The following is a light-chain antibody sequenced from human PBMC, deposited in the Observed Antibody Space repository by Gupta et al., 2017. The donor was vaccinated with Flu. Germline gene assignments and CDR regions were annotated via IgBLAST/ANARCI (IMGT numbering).Light chain of an antibody. J-gene: IGLJ1*01. CDR3: AAWDDSLSGSYV. CDR1: SSNIGSNY. Sequence: SVLTQPPSSSKTPGHRVTISCSGRSSNIGSNYVYWYQQLPGTAPKLLIYRNNQRPSGVPDRFSGSKSGTSASLAISGLRSEDEADYYCAAWDDSLSGSYVFGTGTKVTVL. V-gene: IGLV1-47*01. CDR2: RNN.